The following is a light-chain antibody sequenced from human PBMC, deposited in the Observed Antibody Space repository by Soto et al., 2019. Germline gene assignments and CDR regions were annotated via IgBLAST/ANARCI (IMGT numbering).Light chain of an antibody. J-gene: IGKJ5*01. CDR3: QQYGSSPPIT. CDR1: QSVSSTY. Sequence: EIVLTQSPGTVSLSPGERATLSCRASQSVSSTYLAWYQQKPGQAPRLLIYGASSRATGIPDWFIGSGSGTDFTLTISRLEPEDFAVYYCQQYGSSPPITFGQGTRLEIK. V-gene: IGKV3-20*01. CDR2: GAS.